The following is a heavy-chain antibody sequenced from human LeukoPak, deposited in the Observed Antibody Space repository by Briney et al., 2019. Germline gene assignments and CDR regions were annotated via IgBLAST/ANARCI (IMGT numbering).Heavy chain of an antibody. D-gene: IGHD2-2*02. CDR3: ARDRSVVVPAAIRGGTEYYYYYYMDV. V-gene: IGHV1-46*03. J-gene: IGHJ6*03. CDR1: GGTFSSYA. CDR2: INPSGGST. Sequence: GASVKVSCKASGGTFSSYAISWVRQAPGQGLEWMGIINPSGGSTSYAQKFQGRVTMTRDTSTSTVYMELSSLRSEDTAVYYCARDRSVVVPAAIRGGTEYYYYYYMDVWGKGTTVTVSS.